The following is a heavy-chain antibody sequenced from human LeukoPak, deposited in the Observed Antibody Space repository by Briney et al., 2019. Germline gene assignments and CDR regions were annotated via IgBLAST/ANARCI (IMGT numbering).Heavy chain of an antibody. V-gene: IGHV3-53*01. J-gene: IGHJ4*02. CDR1: GFTVSSNY. D-gene: IGHD1-1*01. CDR3: ARSKKTGTTDPYFDY. CDR2: IYSGGST. Sequence: SGGSLRLSCAASGFTVSSNYMSWVRQAPGKGLEWVSVIYSGGSTYYADSVKGRFTISRDNAKNSLYLQMNSLRAEDTAVYYCARSKKTGTTDPYFDYWGQGTLVTVSS.